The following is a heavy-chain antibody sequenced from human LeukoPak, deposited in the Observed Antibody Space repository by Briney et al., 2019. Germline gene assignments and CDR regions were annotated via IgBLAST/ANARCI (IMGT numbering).Heavy chain of an antibody. J-gene: IGHJ6*03. Sequence: ASVKVSCKASGYTFTGYYMHWVRQAPGQGLEWMGWINPNSGGTNYAQKFQGRVTMTRDTSISTAYMELSRLRSDDTAVYYCARGYYDFWSGILHYHYYYMDVWGKGTTATVS. D-gene: IGHD3-3*01. CDR1: GYTFTGYY. CDR2: INPNSGGT. V-gene: IGHV1-2*02. CDR3: ARGYYDFWSGILHYHYYYMDV.